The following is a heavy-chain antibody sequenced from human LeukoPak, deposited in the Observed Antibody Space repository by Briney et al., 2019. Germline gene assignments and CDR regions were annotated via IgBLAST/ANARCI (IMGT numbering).Heavy chain of an antibody. D-gene: IGHD3-22*01. CDR3: VGNYYDSSGLDY. CDR2: ISSSGAYI. J-gene: IGHJ4*02. Sequence: GGSLRLSCAASGFAFSTYSMNWVRQAPGKGLECVSSISSSGAYIYYADSVKGRFTISRDNAKKSLYLQMNSLRAEDTAIYYCVGNYYDSSGLDYWGLGTLVTVSS. V-gene: IGHV3-21*01. CDR1: GFAFSTYS.